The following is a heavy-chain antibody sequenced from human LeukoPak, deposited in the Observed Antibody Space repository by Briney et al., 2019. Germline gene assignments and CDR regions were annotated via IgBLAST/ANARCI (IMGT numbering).Heavy chain of an antibody. Sequence: ASVKVSCKASGYTFTGYYLNWVRQAPGQGLEWMGWINPSSCGTKYAQKFQGRVTMTRDTSISTAYMELSSLRSDDTAVYYCARDEGPTDFDNWGQGTLVTVSS. CDR2: INPSSCGT. CDR1: GYTFTGYY. CDR3: ARDEGPTDFDN. J-gene: IGHJ4*02. V-gene: IGHV1-2*02.